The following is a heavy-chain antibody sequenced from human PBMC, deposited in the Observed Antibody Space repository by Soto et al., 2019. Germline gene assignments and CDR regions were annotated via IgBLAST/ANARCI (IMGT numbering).Heavy chain of an antibody. Sequence: SETLSLTCTVSGGSISSGGYYWSWIRQHPGKGLEWIGYIYYSGSTYYNPSLKSRVTISVDTSKNQFSLKLSSVTAADTAVYYCARAQGQQLVPRYNWFDPWGQGTLVTVS. CDR1: GGSISSGGYY. CDR2: IYYSGST. CDR3: ARAQGQQLVPRYNWFDP. D-gene: IGHD6-13*01. J-gene: IGHJ5*02. V-gene: IGHV4-31*03.